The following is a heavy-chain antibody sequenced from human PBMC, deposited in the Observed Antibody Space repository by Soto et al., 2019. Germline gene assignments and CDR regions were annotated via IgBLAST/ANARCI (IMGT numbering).Heavy chain of an antibody. D-gene: IGHD5-18*01. CDR3: AKDTWIQPPGDAYYYYGMDV. J-gene: IGHJ6*02. V-gene: IGHV3-30*18. CDR1: GFTFSSYG. Sequence: TGGSLRLSCAASGFTFSSYGMHWVRQAPGKGLEWVAVISYDGSNKYYADSVKGRFTISRDNSKNTLYLQMNSLRAEDTAVYYCAKDTWIQPPGDAYYYYGMDVWGQGTTVTVSS. CDR2: ISYDGSNK.